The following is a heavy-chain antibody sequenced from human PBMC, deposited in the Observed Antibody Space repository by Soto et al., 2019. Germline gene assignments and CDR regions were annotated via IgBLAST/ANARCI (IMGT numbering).Heavy chain of an antibody. CDR3: ARVVTVVKSFHYWYFDL. J-gene: IGHJ2*01. CDR1: GGTFSSYA. Sequence: QVQLVQSGAEVKKPGSSVKVSCKASGGTFSSYAISWVRQAPGQGLEWMGGIIPIFGTTNYAQKFQGRVTITADESTSTANMEQSSLRSEDTAVYYCARVVTVVKSFHYWYFDLWGRGTLVTVSS. V-gene: IGHV1-69*12. CDR2: IIPIFGTT. D-gene: IGHD2-15*01.